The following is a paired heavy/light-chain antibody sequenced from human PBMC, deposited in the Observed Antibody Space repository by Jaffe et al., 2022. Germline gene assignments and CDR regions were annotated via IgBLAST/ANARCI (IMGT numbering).Light chain of an antibody. CDR1: QTVENIY. CDR3: QQYDASPSYT. CDR2: GTS. V-gene: IGKV3-20*01. Sequence: EIVLTQSPGTLSLSPGDTAILSCRASQTVENIYLTWYQQKPGQAPRLLIFGTSNRPTGIPARFSGSGSGIDFTLTISRLEPEDFAVYYCQQYDASPSYTFGQGTKLDIK. J-gene: IGKJ2*01.
Heavy chain of an antibody. V-gene: IGHV4-59*02. D-gene: IGHD5-12*01. CDR3: ARDSGRGTSLMDY. J-gene: IGHJ4*02. CDR1: GASVSEHY. Sequence: QVQVHESGPGLVNPSETLSLTCSVSGASVSEHYWNWIRQSPGKRLEWIGFIYNNGKTNYNPSLNSRATISLDTSENQLFLKLTSVTAADTAVYFCARDSGRGTSLMDYWGQGILVTVSS. CDR2: IYNNGKT.